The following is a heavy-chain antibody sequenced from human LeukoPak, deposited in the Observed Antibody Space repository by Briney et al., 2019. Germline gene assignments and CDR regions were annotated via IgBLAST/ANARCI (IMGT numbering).Heavy chain of an antibody. D-gene: IGHD4-11*01. CDR3: ARDQPGHSSDYYGMDV. CDR2: INPSGGST. Sequence: ASVKVSCKASGYTFSSYYMHWVRQAPGQGLEWMGIINPSGGSTSYAQKFQGRVTMTRDTSTSTAYMELSSLRSEDTAVYYCARDQPGHSSDYYGMDVWGQGTTVTVSS. J-gene: IGHJ6*02. CDR1: GYTFSSYY. V-gene: IGHV1-46*01.